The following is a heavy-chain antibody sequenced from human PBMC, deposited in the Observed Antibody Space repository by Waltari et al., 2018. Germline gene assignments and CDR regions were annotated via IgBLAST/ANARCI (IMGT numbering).Heavy chain of an antibody. CDR2: ITGEGDNT. CDR1: GFTFSYYA. V-gene: IGHV3-23*04. CDR3: ARVPYKNFWTGYFFFDL. J-gene: IGHJ4*02. D-gene: IGHD3-3*02. Sequence: EVQLVESGGGSVQSGGSLRLSCEASGFTFSYYAMSWVRQAPGRGLEWVSSITGEGDNTYDADAVRSRFTISRVNSKNTLSLQMNSLRAEDTATYYCARVPYKNFWTGYFFFDLWGQGTLVSVSS.